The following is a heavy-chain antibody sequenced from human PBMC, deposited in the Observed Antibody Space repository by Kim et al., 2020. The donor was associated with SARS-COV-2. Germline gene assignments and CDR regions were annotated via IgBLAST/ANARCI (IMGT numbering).Heavy chain of an antibody. J-gene: IGHJ4*02. CDR2: IYYSGST. D-gene: IGHD1-26*01. V-gene: IGHV4-39*01. CDR3: ARLEWIVGATHSFDY. Sequence: SETLSLTCTVSGGSISSSSYYWGWIRQPPGKGLEWIGSIYYSGSTYYNPSLKSRVTISVDTSKNQFSLKLSSVTAADTAVYYCARLEWIVGATHSFDYWGQGTLVTVSS. CDR1: GGSISSSSYY.